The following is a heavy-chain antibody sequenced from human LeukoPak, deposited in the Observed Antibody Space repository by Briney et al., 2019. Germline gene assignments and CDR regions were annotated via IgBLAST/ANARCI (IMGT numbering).Heavy chain of an antibody. Sequence: PSETLSLTCAVSGYSISGGYYWGWIRQPPGKGLEWIGNIYHSGSTYYNPSLKSRVTMSVDTSKNQFSLKLNSVTAADTAVYYCARLYISGWYFDYWGQGTLVTVSS. CDR3: ARLYISGWYFDY. CDR1: GYSISGGYY. D-gene: IGHD6-19*01. V-gene: IGHV4-38-2*01. J-gene: IGHJ4*02. CDR2: IYHSGST.